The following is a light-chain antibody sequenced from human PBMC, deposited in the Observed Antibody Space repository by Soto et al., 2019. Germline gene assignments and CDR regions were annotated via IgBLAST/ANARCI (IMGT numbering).Light chain of an antibody. CDR2: ANT. J-gene: IGLJ1*01. CDR1: SSNIGAGFD. CDR3: HSYDSSLSGYV. V-gene: IGLV1-40*01. Sequence: QAVVTQPPSVSGAPGQRITISCTGSSSNIGAGFDVHWYQHLPGTGPKLLIFANTNRPSGVPDRFSASKSGTSASLAITGVXXEXXXXYYCHSYDSSLSGYVFGTGTKVTVL.